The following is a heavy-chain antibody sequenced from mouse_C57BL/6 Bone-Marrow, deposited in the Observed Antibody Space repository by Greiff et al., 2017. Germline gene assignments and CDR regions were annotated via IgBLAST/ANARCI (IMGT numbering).Heavy chain of an antibody. CDR2: INPNNGGT. V-gene: IGHV1-26*01. J-gene: IGHJ2*01. CDR1: GYTFTDYY. D-gene: IGHD4-1*01. CDR3: ARSVTGTGEYYFDY. Sequence: VQLQQSGPELVKPGASVKISCKASGYTFTDYYMNWVKQSHGKSLEWIGDINPNNGGTSYNQKFKGKATLTVDTSSSTAYMELRSLTSEDSAVYYCARSVTGTGEYYFDYWGQGTTLTVSS.